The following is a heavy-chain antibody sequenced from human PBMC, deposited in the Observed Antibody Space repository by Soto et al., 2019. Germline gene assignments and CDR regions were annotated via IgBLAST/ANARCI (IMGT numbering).Heavy chain of an antibody. J-gene: IGHJ3*02. D-gene: IGHD1-26*01. CDR3: AREVISPATSDAFDI. CDR2: IYHTGAA. CDR1: GGSLSSDNFF. V-gene: IGHV4-31*03. Sequence: QVQLQESGPGLVKPSQTLSVTCTVSGGSLSSDNFFWSWVRQHPETGLEWVGYIYHTGAAYCNPSLKSRLTISLDTSKNRFSLSLISVTAADTAVYYSAREVISPATSDAFDIWGQGTMVTVSS.